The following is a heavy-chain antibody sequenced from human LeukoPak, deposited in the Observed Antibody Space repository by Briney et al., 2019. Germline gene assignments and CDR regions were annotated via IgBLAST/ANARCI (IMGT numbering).Heavy chain of an antibody. CDR1: GFTFSSYS. Sequence: GGSLRLSCTASGFTFSSYSMDWVRQAPGKGLEWVSSISTSSSYIYYADSVKGRFTISRDNARNSLYLQMNTLRAEDTAVYSCARGADGVSSNSRGWFDPWGQGTLVTVSS. V-gene: IGHV3-21*01. J-gene: IGHJ5*02. CDR3: ARGADGVSSNSRGWFDP. CDR2: ISTSSSYI. D-gene: IGHD2-15*01.